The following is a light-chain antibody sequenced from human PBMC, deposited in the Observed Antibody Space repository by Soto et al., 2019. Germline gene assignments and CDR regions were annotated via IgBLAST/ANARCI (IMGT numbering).Light chain of an antibody. J-gene: IGKJ1*01. V-gene: IGKV1-5*01. CDR1: QNISTS. Sequence: DIQLTQSPSTLSASFGDGVTITCRASQNISTSLAWYQHRPGKAPKLLIFDVSNVESGVPSRFSGSGSGTEFTLTISSLHSDDFATYYCQQYDYSRSFGQGTKVDIK. CDR3: QQYDYSRS. CDR2: DVS.